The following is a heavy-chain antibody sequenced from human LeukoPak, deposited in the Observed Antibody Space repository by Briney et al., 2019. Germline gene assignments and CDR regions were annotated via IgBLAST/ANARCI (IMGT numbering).Heavy chain of an antibody. CDR1: GGSFSGYY. D-gene: IGHD6-13*01. V-gene: IGHV4-34*01. CDR3: ARKRGIAAAGTPRPFDY. J-gene: IGHJ4*02. CDR2: INHSGST. Sequence: SETLSLTCAVYGGSFSGYYWSWIRQPPGKGLEWIGEINHSGSTNYNPSLKSRVTISVDTSKNRFSLKLSSVTAADTAVYYCARKRGIAAAGTPRPFDYWGQGTLVTVSS.